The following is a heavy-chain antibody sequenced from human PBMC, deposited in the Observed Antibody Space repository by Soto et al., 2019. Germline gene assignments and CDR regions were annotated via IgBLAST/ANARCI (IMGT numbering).Heavy chain of an antibody. CDR3: ARGTVAGPYRRIFDY. D-gene: IGHD6-19*01. Sequence: PGGSLRLSCAASGFTFSSYSMNWVRQAPGKGLEWVSYISGSSSTIYYADSVKGRFTISRDNSKNTLYLQMNSLRAEDTAVYYCARGTVAGPYRRIFDYWGQGTLVTVSS. CDR2: ISGSSSTI. J-gene: IGHJ4*02. CDR1: GFTFSSYS. V-gene: IGHV3-48*01.